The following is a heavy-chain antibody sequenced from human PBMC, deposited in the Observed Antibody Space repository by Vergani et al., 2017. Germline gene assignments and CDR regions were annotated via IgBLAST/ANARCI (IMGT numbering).Heavy chain of an antibody. V-gene: IGHV1-69*13. CDR3: AGEDPLGGYSGYDPFDY. J-gene: IGHJ4*02. CDR2: IIPIFGTA. Sequence: QVQLVQSGAEVKKPGSSVKVSCKASGVTFSSYAISWVRQAPGQGLEWMGRIIPIFGTANYAQKFQGRVTITVDESTSTAYMELSSLRSEDTAVYYCAGEDPLGGYSGYDPFDYWGQGTLVTVSS. D-gene: IGHD5-12*01. CDR1: GVTFSSYA.